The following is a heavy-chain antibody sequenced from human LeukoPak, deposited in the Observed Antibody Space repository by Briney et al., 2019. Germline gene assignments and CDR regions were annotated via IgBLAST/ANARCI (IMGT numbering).Heavy chain of an antibody. CDR1: GVTFSSNG. CDR2: IRYGGNDE. Sequence: GGSLRLSCAASGVTFSSNGMHWVRQAPGKGLEWGAFIRYGGNDERYADSVKGRLTISRDNCKNTLYLQMNGLRAEDTAMYYCAKDRSESYFYFDFWGQGTLVSVSS. D-gene: IGHD1-26*01. V-gene: IGHV3-30*02. J-gene: IGHJ4*02. CDR3: AKDRSESYFYFDF.